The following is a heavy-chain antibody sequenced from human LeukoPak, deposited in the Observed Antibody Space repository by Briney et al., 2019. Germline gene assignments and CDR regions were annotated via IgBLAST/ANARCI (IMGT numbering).Heavy chain of an antibody. D-gene: IGHD3-10*01. CDR1: GFTFDSSW. V-gene: IGHV3-74*01. CDR2: VSGDGTTT. CDR3: ARGGSPFY. J-gene: IGHJ4*02. Sequence: GGSLRLSCAASGFTFDSSWMHWVRQDPVKGLVWVARVSGDGTTTTYADSVKGRFTISRDNAKNTLYLQMNIVRAEDTAVYYCARGGSPFYWGQGFRVTVSS.